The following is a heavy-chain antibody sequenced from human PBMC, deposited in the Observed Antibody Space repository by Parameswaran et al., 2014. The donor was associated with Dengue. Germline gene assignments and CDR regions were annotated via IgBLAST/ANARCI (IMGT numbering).Heavy chain of an antibody. CDR2: INPNSGGT. Sequence: WVRQAPGQGLEWMGWINPNSGGTNYAQKFQGRVTMTRDTSISTAYMELNRLRSDDTAVYYCARERAPTAPRAVKGRSVGQGDDYYGMDVWGQGTTVTVSS. CDR3: ARERAPTAPRAVKGRSVGQGDDYYGMDV. J-gene: IGHJ6*02. D-gene: IGHD3-16*01. V-gene: IGHV1-2*02.